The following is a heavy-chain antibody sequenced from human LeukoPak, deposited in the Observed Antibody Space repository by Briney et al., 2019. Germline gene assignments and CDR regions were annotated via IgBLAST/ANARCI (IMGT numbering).Heavy chain of an antibody. CDR1: GGDFNSHI. CDR3: ARGKYCSGGECYSVRTSYDGFDS. CDR2: IIPMRNLA. J-gene: IGHJ5*01. Sequence: SVKVSCKASGGDFNSHIINWVRQAPGQGLEWMGRIIPMRNLANYAHKFQGRVIITADKSRRTAYMEMSRLTSDDTAVYYCARGKYCSGGECYSVRTSYDGFDSWGQGTVVSVS. D-gene: IGHD2-15*01. V-gene: IGHV1-69*02.